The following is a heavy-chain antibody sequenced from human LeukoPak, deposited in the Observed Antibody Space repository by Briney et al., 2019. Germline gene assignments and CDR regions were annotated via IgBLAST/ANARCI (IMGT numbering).Heavy chain of an antibody. V-gene: IGHV1-2*02. CDR2: MNPNSGVT. Sequence: ASMKVSCKSSGFTFTDYYIHWVRQAPGQGLEWVGWMNPNSGVTVYAQNFQGRVTMTRDTSISTAYMELSSLTSDDTAVYYCTRGAGTSWFDYWGQGSLVTVSS. CDR1: GFTFTDYY. CDR3: TRGAGTSWFDY. D-gene: IGHD2-2*01. J-gene: IGHJ4*02.